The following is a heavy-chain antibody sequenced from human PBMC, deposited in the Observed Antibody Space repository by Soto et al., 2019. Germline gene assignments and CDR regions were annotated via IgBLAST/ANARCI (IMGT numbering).Heavy chain of an antibody. V-gene: IGHV1-2*02. Sequence: QMQLVQSGAELKKPGESVKVSCEASGYTFTGSYIHWVRQAPGQGLEWMGWLNPNTGGLKSAQKFRGRVTMTADTSINTAYMALTSLTSDDTAVYFCARDAANTNFGMNWFDPWGQGTLVTVSP. CDR1: GYTFTGSY. CDR2: LNPNTGGL. J-gene: IGHJ5*02. D-gene: IGHD3-16*01. CDR3: ARDAANTNFGMNWFDP.